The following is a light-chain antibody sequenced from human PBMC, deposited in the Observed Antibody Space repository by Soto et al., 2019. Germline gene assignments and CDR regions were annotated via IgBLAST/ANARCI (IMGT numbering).Light chain of an antibody. V-gene: IGKV1-33*01. CDR3: QQYDILPL. CDR1: QDISNY. CDR2: DAS. J-gene: IGKJ2*01. Sequence: DIQMTQSPSSLSASVGDRVTITCQTSQDISNYLNWYQQKPGKAPKLLIYDASNFETGVPSRFSGSGSGTEFTFTISSLQPEDFATYYCQQYDILPLFGQGTKVEIK.